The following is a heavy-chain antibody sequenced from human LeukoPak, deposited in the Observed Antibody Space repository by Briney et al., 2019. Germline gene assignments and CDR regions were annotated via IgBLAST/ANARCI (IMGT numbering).Heavy chain of an antibody. V-gene: IGHV3-23*01. D-gene: IGHD6-13*01. CDR2: FSSSDGST. J-gene: IGHJ4*02. CDR3: AKDIAAQTN. CDR1: GFTFSSSA. Sequence: GGSLRLSCAATGFTFSSSAMTWVRQAPGKGLEWVSTFSSSDGSTYYADSVKGRFTISRDNSQNTLYLQMNSLRAEDTAVYYCAKDIAAQTNWGQGTLVTVSS.